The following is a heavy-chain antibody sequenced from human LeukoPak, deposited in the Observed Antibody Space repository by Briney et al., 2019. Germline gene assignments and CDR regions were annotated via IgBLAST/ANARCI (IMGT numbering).Heavy chain of an antibody. Sequence: GGTLCFSCAASGFTFSAINWGWIGEGQGKGWEGFSNISSSGSTIYYADSVKGRFTISRDNAKNSLYLQMNSLRAEDTAVYYCARDGGGYEQLPDYWGQGTLVTVSS. J-gene: IGHJ4*02. D-gene: IGHD5-12*01. V-gene: IGHV3-11*01. CDR1: GFTFSAIN. CDR3: ARDGGGYEQLPDY. CDR2: ISSSGSTI.